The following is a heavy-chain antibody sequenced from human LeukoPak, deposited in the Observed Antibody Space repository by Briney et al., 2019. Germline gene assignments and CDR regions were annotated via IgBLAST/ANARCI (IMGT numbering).Heavy chain of an antibody. Sequence: SETLSLTCIVSGGSISGYYWSWIRQPPGKGLQWIGYIYYSGSTNYNPSLKSRVTISVDTSKNQFSLKASSVTAADTAVYYCARTAGDCSSTSCYDYWGQGTLVTVSS. D-gene: IGHD2-2*01. J-gene: IGHJ4*02. CDR2: IYYSGST. CDR3: ARTAGDCSSTSCYDY. V-gene: IGHV4-59*01. CDR1: GGSISGYY.